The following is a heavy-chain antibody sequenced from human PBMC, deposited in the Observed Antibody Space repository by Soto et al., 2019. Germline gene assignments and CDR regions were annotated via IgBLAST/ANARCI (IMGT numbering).Heavy chain of an antibody. Sequence: QVQLVQSGAEVKKPGASVKVSCKASGYSFSNYYMHWVRQAPGQGLEWMGLINPTGGSTAYAQRFQGRVTMTRDTSTSTVYIELSSLRSDDTAVYYCARDPYNPKWYYGMDVWGQGTTVTVSS. J-gene: IGHJ6*02. CDR3: ARDPYNPKWYYGMDV. CDR2: INPTGGST. CDR1: GYSFSNYY. D-gene: IGHD1-20*01. V-gene: IGHV1-46*01.